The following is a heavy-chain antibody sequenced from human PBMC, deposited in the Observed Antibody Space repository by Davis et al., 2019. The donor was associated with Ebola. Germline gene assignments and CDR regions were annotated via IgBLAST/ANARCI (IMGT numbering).Heavy chain of an antibody. V-gene: IGHV3-66*01. J-gene: IGHJ6*04. CDR1: GFTVSSDY. CDR2: IYSGGST. Sequence: GGSLRLSCAASGFTVSSDYMSWVRQAPGKGLEWVSVIYSGGSTYYADSVKGRFTISRDNSKNTVDLQMNSLRREDTAVYYCAKDGPGIAVAGYYYYYGMDVWGKGTTVTVSS. D-gene: IGHD6-19*01. CDR3: AKDGPGIAVAGYYYYYGMDV.